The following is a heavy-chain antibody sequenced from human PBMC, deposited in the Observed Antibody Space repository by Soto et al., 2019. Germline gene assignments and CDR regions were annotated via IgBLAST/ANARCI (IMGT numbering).Heavy chain of an antibody. CDR1: GGSFSSDA. CDR3: ARGIRQSSGWDLDN. D-gene: IGHD6-19*01. V-gene: IGHV1-69*01. Sequence: QVQLDQSGAEVKKPGSSVKVSCKASGGSFSSDAISWVRQAPGQGLEWMGGIIPMFGAPNYAPKFQGRVTITADESTSTLYMELSSLRSDDTAMYYCARGIRQSSGWDLDNWGQGTQVTVYS. J-gene: IGHJ4*02. CDR2: IIPMFGAP.